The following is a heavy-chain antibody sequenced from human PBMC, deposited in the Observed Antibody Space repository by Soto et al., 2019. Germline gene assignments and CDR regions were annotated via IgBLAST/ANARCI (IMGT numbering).Heavy chain of an antibody. CDR3: ARDLGYCSGGSCRAYNWFDP. J-gene: IGHJ5*02. D-gene: IGHD2-15*01. Sequence: ASVKVSCKASGYTFTSYGISWVRQAPGQGLEWMGWISAYNGNTNYAQKLQGRVTMTTDTSTSTAYMELRSLRSDDTAVYYCARDLGYCSGGSCRAYNWFDPWGQGTLVT. CDR2: ISAYNGNT. V-gene: IGHV1-18*01. CDR1: GYTFTSYG.